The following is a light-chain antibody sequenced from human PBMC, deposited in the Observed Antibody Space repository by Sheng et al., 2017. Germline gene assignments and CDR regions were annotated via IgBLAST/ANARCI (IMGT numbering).Light chain of an antibody. CDR3: QQYDNLIT. CDR1: QDISNY. CDR2: DAS. V-gene: IGKV1-33*01. Sequence: DIQMTQSPSSLSASVGDRVTITCQASQDISNYLNWYQQKPGKAPKLLIYDASNLETGVPSRFSRKWIWDSILLSPSAACSLKIIATYYCQQYDNLITFGRRDTTG. J-gene: IGKJ5*01.